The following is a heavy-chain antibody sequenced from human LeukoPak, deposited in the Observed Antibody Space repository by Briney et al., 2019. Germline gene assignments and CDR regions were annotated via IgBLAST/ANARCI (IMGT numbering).Heavy chain of an antibody. CDR1: GGSFSGYY. CDR3: AGTIRGVIITDY. D-gene: IGHD3-10*01. CDR2: INHSGST. J-gene: IGHJ4*02. Sequence: SETLSLTCAVYGGSFSGYYWSWIRQPPGKGLEWIGEINHSGSTNYNPSLKSRVTISVDTSKNQFSLKLSSVTAADTAVYYCAGTIRGVIITDYWGQGTLVTVSS. V-gene: IGHV4-34*01.